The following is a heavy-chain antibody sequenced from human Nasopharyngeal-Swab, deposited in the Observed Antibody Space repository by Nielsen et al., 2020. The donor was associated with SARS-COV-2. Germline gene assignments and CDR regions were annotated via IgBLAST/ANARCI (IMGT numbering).Heavy chain of an antibody. CDR1: GFTFSSFG. Sequence: GGSLRLSCAASGFTFSSFGMHWVRQAPGKGLEWVAVIWYDGNNKYYADSVKGRFTISRDNSKNTLYLQMNTLRVEDTAVYYCARAGYSSGWFSGRWYFDLWGRGTLVTVSS. J-gene: IGHJ2*01. CDR2: IWYDGNNK. V-gene: IGHV3-33*01. D-gene: IGHD6-19*01. CDR3: ARAGYSSGWFSGRWYFDL.